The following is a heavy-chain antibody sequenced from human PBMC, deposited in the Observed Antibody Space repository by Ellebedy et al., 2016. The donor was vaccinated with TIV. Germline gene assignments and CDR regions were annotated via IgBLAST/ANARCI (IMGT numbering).Heavy chain of an antibody. CDR2: ISSTGSFI. Sequence: GESLKISXAASGFTFSRFTLNWVRQAPGKGPEWVSSISSTGSFIYYADSVKGRFTISRDNAKNSLSLQMNSLRAEDTAVYYCARDLGLELSDAFHIWGQGTMVTVSS. CDR1: GFTFSRFT. V-gene: IGHV3-21*01. CDR3: ARDLGLELSDAFHI. D-gene: IGHD3-3*01. J-gene: IGHJ3*02.